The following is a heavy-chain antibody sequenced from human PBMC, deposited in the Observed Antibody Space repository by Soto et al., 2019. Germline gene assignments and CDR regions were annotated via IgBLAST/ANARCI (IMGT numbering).Heavy chain of an antibody. CDR1: GFTFSSYA. D-gene: IGHD6-6*01. CDR2: IIGSGGST. CDR3: ARDRPMAALSGYYYYMDV. Sequence: GGSLRLSCAASGFTFSSYAMSWVRQAPGKGLEWVSAIIGSGGSTYYADSVKGRFTISRDNSKNTLYLQMNSLRAEDTAVYYCARDRPMAALSGYYYYMDVWGKGTTVTVSS. J-gene: IGHJ6*03. V-gene: IGHV3-23*01.